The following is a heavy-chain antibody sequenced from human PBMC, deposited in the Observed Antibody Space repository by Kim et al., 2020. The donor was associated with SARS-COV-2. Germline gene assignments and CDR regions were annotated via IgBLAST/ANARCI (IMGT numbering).Heavy chain of an antibody. CDR2: IKEDGSIK. J-gene: IGHJ6*02. CDR3: GREMDA. Sequence: GGSLRLSCAASGFTFSNSWMHWVRQAPGKGLEWVANIKEDGSIKHYGGSVKGRFTISRANAKNSLYLEMNILGAEDTAVYYCGREMDAWGQGTTVTVSS. V-gene: IGHV3-7*01. CDR1: GFTFSNSW.